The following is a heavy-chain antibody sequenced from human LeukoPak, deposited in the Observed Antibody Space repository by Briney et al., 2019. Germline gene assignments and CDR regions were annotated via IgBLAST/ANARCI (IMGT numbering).Heavy chain of an antibody. D-gene: IGHD3-22*01. CDR3: ARGRSSGYYPPGSLRYYYYYGMDV. J-gene: IGHJ6*02. V-gene: IGHV4-34*01. CDR2: INHSGST. CDR1: GGSFSGYY. Sequence: PSETLSLTCAVYGGSFSGYYWGWIRQPPGKGLEWIGEINHSGSTNYNPSLKSRVTISVDTSKNQFSLKLSSVTAADTAVYYCARGRSSGYYPPGSLRYYYYYGMDVWGQGTTVTVSS.